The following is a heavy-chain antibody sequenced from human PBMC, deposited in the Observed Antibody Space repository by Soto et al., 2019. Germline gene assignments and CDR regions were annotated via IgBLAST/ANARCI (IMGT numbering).Heavy chain of an antibody. V-gene: IGHV2-5*01. CDR1: GFSLSTSGVG. Sequence: SGPTLVNPTQTLTLTCTFSGFSLSTSGVGVGWIRQPPGKALEWLALIYWNDDKRYSPSLKSRLTITKDTSKNQVVLTMTNMDPVDTATQSRDPNRGSTTVGDSDYRGQRTLGAASS. J-gene: IGHJ4*02. CDR3: DPNRGSTTVGDSDY. D-gene: IGHD6-13*01. CDR2: IYWNDDK.